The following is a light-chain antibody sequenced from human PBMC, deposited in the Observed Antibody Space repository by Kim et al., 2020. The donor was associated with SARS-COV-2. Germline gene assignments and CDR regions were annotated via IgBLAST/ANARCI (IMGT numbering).Light chain of an antibody. Sequence: SYELTQPPSVSVSPGQTASITCSGDKLGDRYACWYQQKPGQSPVMVIYQDRKRPSGIPERFSGSTSGNTATLTISGAQPMDEADYYCQAWDSSTPGVLFG. CDR1: KLGDRY. J-gene: IGLJ3*02. CDR2: QDR. V-gene: IGLV3-1*01. CDR3: QAWDSSTPGVL.